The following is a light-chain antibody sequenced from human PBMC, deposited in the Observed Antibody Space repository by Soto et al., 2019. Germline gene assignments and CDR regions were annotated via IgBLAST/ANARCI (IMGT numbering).Light chain of an antibody. J-gene: IGKJ1*01. CDR3: QQYNSYSRT. CDR1: QSINSW. Sequence: DIQMTQSPSTLSASVGDRVTITCRASQSINSWLAWYQQKPGKAPKLLIQKASSLESGVPSRFSGSGSGTEFTLTISSLQPDDFATYYCQQYNSYSRTFGQGTKVEIK. V-gene: IGKV1-5*03. CDR2: KAS.